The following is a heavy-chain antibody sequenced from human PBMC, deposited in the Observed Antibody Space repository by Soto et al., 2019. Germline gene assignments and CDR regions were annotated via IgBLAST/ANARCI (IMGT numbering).Heavy chain of an antibody. D-gene: IGHD6-13*01. CDR2: IYYSGST. CDR3: ARDHYSSSWSDWDWYFDL. Sequence: QVQLQESGPGLVKPSQTLSLTCTVSGGSISSGGYYWSWIRQHPGKGLEWIGYIYYSGSTYYNPSLKSRVTISVDTSKNQFSLKLSSVTAADTAVYYCARDHYSSSWSDWDWYFDLWGRGTLVTVSS. J-gene: IGHJ2*01. CDR1: GGSISSGGYY. V-gene: IGHV4-31*03.